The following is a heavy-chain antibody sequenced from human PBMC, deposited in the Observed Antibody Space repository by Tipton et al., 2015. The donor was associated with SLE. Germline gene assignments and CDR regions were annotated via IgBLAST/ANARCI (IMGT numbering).Heavy chain of an antibody. Sequence: GSLRLSCAASGFTFSSYAMTWVRQAPGKGLEWVSAISGSGGSTYYADSVKGRFTISRDNSKNTLYLQMNSLRAEDTAVYYCAKDFVGSYDARAFDIWGQGTMVTVSS. CDR3: AKDFVGSYDARAFDI. D-gene: IGHD1-26*01. V-gene: IGHV3-23*01. J-gene: IGHJ3*02. CDR2: ISGSGGST. CDR1: GFTFSSYA.